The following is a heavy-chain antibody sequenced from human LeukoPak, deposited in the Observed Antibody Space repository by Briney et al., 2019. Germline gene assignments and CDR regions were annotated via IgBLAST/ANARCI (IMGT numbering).Heavy chain of an antibody. J-gene: IGHJ6*03. CDR2: ISYDGSNK. D-gene: IGHD2-2*01. Sequence: PGGSLRLSCAASGFTFSSYAMHWVRQAPGKGLEWVAVISYDGSNKYYADSVKGRFTISRDNSKNTLYLQMNSLRAEDTAVYYCARQEYCSSTSCYPRYYYYYMDVWGKGTTVTVSS. CDR1: GFTFSSYA. V-gene: IGHV3-30-3*01. CDR3: ARQEYCSSTSCYPRYYYYYMDV.